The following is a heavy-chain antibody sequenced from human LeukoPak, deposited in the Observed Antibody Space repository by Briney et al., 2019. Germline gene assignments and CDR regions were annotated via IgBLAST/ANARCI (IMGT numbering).Heavy chain of an antibody. CDR2: IIPIFGIA. D-gene: IGHD2-21*01. CDR1: GGTFSSYA. CDR3: AIDDRGVMKGAFDI. J-gene: IGHJ3*02. Sequence: GSSVKVSCKASGGTFSSYAISWVRQAPGQGLEWMGRIIPIFGIANYAQKFQGRVTITADKSTSTAYMELSSLRSEDTAVYYCAIDDRGVMKGAFDIWGQGTMVTVSS. V-gene: IGHV1-69*04.